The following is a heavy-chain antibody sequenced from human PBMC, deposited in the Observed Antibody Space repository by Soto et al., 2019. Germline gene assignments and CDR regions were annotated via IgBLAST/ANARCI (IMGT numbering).Heavy chain of an antibody. CDR2: INAGNGNT. Sequence: ASVKVSCKASGHTFTSYAMHWVRQAPGQRLEWMGWINAGNGNTKYSQKFQGRVTITRDTSASTAYMELSSLRSEDTAVYYCAGCTNGVCRVGYYYGMDVWGQGTTVTVSS. V-gene: IGHV1-3*01. CDR1: GHTFTSYA. D-gene: IGHD2-8*01. J-gene: IGHJ6*02. CDR3: AGCTNGVCRVGYYYGMDV.